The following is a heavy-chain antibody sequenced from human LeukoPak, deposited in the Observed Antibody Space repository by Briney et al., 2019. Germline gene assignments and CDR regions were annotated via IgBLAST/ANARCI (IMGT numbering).Heavy chain of an antibody. CDR2: LSGSGGNT. V-gene: IGHV3-23*01. CDR3: AKVASLCTSTSCVRGGFDY. D-gene: IGHD2-2*01. Sequence: GGSLRLSCTASGFTFSSHAMSWVRQAPGKGLEWVSALSGSGGNTYYTDSVKGRFTISRDNSKNTLYLQMNSLSAAATAKYYCAKVASLCTSTSCVRGGFDYWGQGTLVTVSS. CDR1: GFTFSSHA. J-gene: IGHJ4*02.